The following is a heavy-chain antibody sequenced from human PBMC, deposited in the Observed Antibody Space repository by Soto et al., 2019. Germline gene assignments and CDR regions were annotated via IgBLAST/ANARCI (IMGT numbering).Heavy chain of an antibody. CDR3: ARDSDKDRGVISLDY. CDR1: GGSISSGDYY. CDR2: IYYSGST. D-gene: IGHD3-10*01. V-gene: IGHV4-30-4*01. J-gene: IGHJ4*02. Sequence: SETLSLTCTVSGGSISSGDYYWSWIRQPPGKGLEWIGYIYYSGSTYYNPSLKSRVTISVDTSKNQFSLKLSSVTAADTAVYYCARDSDKDRGVISLDYWGQGTLVTVSS.